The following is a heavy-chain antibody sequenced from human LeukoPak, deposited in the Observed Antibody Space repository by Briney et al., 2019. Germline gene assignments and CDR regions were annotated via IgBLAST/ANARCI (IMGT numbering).Heavy chain of an antibody. J-gene: IGHJ5*02. CDR3: AKVRLVVVAATDNNWFDP. CDR1: GFTFSSYA. Sequence: TGGSRRLSCAASGFTFSSYAMSWVRQAPGKGLEWVSAISGSGGSTYYADSVKGRFTISRDNSKNTLYLQMNSLRAEDTAVYYCAKVRLVVVAATDNNWFDPWGQGTLVTVSS. V-gene: IGHV3-23*01. D-gene: IGHD2-15*01. CDR2: ISGSGGST.